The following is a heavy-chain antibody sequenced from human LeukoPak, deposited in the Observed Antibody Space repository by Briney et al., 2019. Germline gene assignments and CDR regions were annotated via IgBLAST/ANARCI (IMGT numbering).Heavy chain of an antibody. D-gene: IGHD1-26*01. J-gene: IGHJ4*02. CDR1: GFTFRSYW. CDR2: IKEDESAK. V-gene: IGHV3-7*01. CDR3: ARDVGGSLDY. Sequence: PGGSLRLSCAASGFTFRSYWMAWVRQAPGKGLEWVANIKEDESAKHQADSVKGRFTISRDNARNSVYLQMSSLRGEDTAVYYCARDVGGSLDYWGQGTLVTVSS.